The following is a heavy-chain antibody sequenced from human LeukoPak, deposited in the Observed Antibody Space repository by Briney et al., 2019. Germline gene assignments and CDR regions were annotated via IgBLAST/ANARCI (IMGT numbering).Heavy chain of an antibody. V-gene: IGHV1-69*05. J-gene: IGHJ6*03. D-gene: IGHD3-3*01. CDR2: IIPIFGTA. CDR1: GGTFSSYA. Sequence: PQASVKVSCKASGGTFSSYAISSVRQAPGQGLEWMGGIIPIFGTANYAQKFQGRVTITTDESTSTAYMELSSLRSEDTAVYYCARGQIWSGSTGNYYYYMDLWGKGTTVTVSS. CDR3: ARGQIWSGSTGNYYYYMDL.